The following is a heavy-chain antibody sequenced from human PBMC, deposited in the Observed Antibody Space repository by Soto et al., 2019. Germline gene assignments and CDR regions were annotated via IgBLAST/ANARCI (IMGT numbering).Heavy chain of an antibody. CDR2: ISYDGSNK. J-gene: IGHJ6*02. Sequence: QVQLVESGGGVVQPGRSLRLSCAASGFTFSSYAMHWVRQAPGKGLEWVAVISYDGSNKYYADSVKGRFTISRENSKNTLYLQMSSLSAEDTAVYYCARGQQLVLVYYYGMDVWGQGTTVTVSS. CDR3: ARGQQLVLVYYYGMDV. D-gene: IGHD6-13*01. CDR1: GFTFSSYA. V-gene: IGHV3-30-3*01.